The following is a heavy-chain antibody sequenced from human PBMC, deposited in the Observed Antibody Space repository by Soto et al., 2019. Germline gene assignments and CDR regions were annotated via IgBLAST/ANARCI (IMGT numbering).Heavy chain of an antibody. CDR2: IWYDGSKK. CDR3: ARDATVITILHYYYGMDV. D-gene: IGHD3-3*01. V-gene: IGHV3-33*01. Sequence: QVQLVESGGGVVQPGRSLRLSCAASGFTFSSYGMHWVRQAPGKGLEGVAVIWYDGSKKYYADSVKGRLTISRDNSKNTLNLQMNRLRAEDTAVYYCARDATVITILHYYYGMDVWGQGTTVTVSS. CDR1: GFTFSSYG. J-gene: IGHJ6*02.